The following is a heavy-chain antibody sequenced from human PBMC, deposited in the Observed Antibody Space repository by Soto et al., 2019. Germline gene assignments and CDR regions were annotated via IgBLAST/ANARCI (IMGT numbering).Heavy chain of an antibody. CDR2: IDTSNGNT. CDR1: GYTFSYYR. D-gene: IGHD3-22*01. CDR3: ARGWGHTSGEFEY. Sequence: QVQLVQSGAEVKKPGASVKVSCQASGYTFSYYRINWVRQAPGQGLEWMGWIDTSNGNTDYAQTFQDRVTMTADTSTSTTFMEVRSLRSDDTAVYSCARGWGHTSGEFEYWGQGTLVAVSS. V-gene: IGHV1-18*01. J-gene: IGHJ4*02.